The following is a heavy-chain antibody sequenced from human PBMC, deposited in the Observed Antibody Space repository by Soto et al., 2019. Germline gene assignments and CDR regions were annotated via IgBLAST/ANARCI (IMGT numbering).Heavy chain of an antibody. CDR2: ISYDGSNK. V-gene: IGHV3-30-3*01. D-gene: IGHD6-6*01. CDR3: ARDIAARPIWYFDL. J-gene: IGHJ2*01. CDR1: GFTFSSYA. Sequence: ESGGGVVQPGRSLRLSCAASGFTFSSYAMHWVRQAPGKGLEWVAVISYDGSNKYYADSVKGRFTISRDNSKNTLYLQMNSLRAEDTAVYYCARDIAARPIWYFDLWGRGTLVTVSS.